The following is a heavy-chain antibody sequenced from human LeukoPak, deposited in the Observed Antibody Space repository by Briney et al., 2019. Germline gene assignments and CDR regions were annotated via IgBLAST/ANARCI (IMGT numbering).Heavy chain of an antibody. CDR1: GGSISGYY. CDR3: ARATSYSSSWYYFDY. Sequence: SDTLSLTCTVSGGSISGYYWSWIRQPPGKGLEWMGYIYYSGTTNYNPSLKSRVTISVDASKNQFSLKLSSVTAADTAVYYCARATSYSSSWYYFDYWVQGTLVTVSS. CDR2: IYYSGTT. V-gene: IGHV4-59*07. J-gene: IGHJ4*02. D-gene: IGHD6-13*01.